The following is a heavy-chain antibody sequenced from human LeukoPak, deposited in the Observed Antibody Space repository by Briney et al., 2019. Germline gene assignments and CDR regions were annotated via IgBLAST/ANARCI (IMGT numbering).Heavy chain of an antibody. CDR3: ARVRYDSSGVFDY. CDR2: IIPIFGTA. Sequence: SVKVSCKASGGTFSRYAISWVRQAPGQGLEWMGGIIPIFGTANYAQKFQGRVTITADESTSTAYMELSSLRSEDTAVYYCARVRYDSSGVFDYWGQGTLVTVSS. CDR1: GGTFSRYA. V-gene: IGHV1-69*01. D-gene: IGHD3-22*01. J-gene: IGHJ4*02.